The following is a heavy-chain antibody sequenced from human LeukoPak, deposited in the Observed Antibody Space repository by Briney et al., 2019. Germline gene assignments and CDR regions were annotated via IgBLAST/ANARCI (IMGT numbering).Heavy chain of an antibody. CDR3: AKNYRGMPLDAFDM. J-gene: IGHJ3*02. D-gene: IGHD1-26*01. Sequence: PGGCLRLSCAASGFGFRGYVMTWVRQAPGKGLEWVSSISDTGDSTNYADSVKGRCTISRDNSKNTLYLQMNGLRADDTAVYLCAKNYRGMPLDAFDMWGQGTMVTVSS. V-gene: IGHV3-23*01. CDR1: GFGFRGYV. CDR2: ISDTGDST.